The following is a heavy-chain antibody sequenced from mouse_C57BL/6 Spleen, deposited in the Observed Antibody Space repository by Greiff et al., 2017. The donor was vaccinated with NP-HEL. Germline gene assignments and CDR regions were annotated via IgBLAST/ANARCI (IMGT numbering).Heavy chain of an antibody. CDR2: IYPGDGDT. CDR3: ARLDTTVVFDY. D-gene: IGHD1-1*01. V-gene: IGHV1-82*01. Sequence: VKVMESGPELVKPGASVKISCKASGYAFSSSWMNWVKQRPGKGLEWIGRIYPGDGDTNYNGKFKGKATLTADKSSSTAYMQLSSLTSEDSAVYFCARLDTTVVFDYWGQGTTLTVSS. CDR1: GYAFSSSW. J-gene: IGHJ2*01.